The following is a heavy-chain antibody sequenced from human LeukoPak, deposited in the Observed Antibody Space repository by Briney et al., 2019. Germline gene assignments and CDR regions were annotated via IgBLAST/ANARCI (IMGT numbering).Heavy chain of an antibody. CDR2: FHYSGST. J-gene: IGHJ4*02. CDR1: GGSISSYY. Sequence: SETLSLTCTVSGGSISSYYWSWIRQPPGKGLEWIGYFHYSGSTNYNPSLKSRVTISVDTSKNQFSLQLNSVTPEDTAVYYCARQQEGSFDYWGQGTLVTVSS. V-gene: IGHV4-59*08. CDR3: ARQQEGSFDY.